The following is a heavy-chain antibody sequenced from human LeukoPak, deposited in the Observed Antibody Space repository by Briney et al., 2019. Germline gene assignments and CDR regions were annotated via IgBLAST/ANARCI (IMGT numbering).Heavy chain of an antibody. J-gene: IGHJ1*01. CDR3: ARGGKKALAGTRSPQYFQH. Sequence: GGSLRLSCAASGFTVSSNYMTWVRQAPGKGLKWVSHIYSGGSTFYADSVKGRFTISRDNSKNTLYLQMNSLRAEDTAVYYCARGGKKALAGTRSPQYFQHWGQGTLVTVSS. CDR1: GFTVSSNY. CDR2: IYSGGST. V-gene: IGHV3-53*01. D-gene: IGHD6-19*01.